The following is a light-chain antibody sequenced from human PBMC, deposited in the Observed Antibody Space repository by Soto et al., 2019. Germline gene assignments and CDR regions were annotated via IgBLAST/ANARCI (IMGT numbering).Light chain of an antibody. CDR2: GAS. Sequence: EIVLTQSPGTLSLSLGGRATLSCRASQSVSRRLAWYQQRPGQSPRLLISGASMRASGVPPRFSGSGSGTDFTLTISSLEPEDSAVYYCQQRHMWPITFGQGTRLEIK. J-gene: IGKJ5*01. V-gene: IGKV3-11*01. CDR3: QQRHMWPIT. CDR1: QSVSRR.